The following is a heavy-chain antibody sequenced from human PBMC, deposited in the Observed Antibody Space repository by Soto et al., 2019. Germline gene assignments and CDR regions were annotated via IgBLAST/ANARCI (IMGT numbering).Heavy chain of an antibody. CDR3: ARDTRSSSDPYYYYYYGMDV. J-gene: IGHJ6*02. D-gene: IGHD6-6*01. Sequence: ASVKVSCKASGGTFSSYAISWVRQAPGQGLEWMGGIIPIFGTANYAQKFQGRVTITADESTSTAYMELSSLRSEDTAVYCCARDTRSSSDPYYYYYYGMDVWGQGTTVTVSS. V-gene: IGHV1-69*13. CDR2: IIPIFGTA. CDR1: GGTFSSYA.